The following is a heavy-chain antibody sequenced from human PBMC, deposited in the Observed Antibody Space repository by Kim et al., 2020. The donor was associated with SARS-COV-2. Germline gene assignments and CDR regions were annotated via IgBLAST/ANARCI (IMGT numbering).Heavy chain of an antibody. CDR3: VREYSSSSGAAFVY. Sequence: ADSVKGRFTMSRDNARNSLYLQMNSLRVEDTAVYYCVREYSSSSGAAFVYWGQGTLVTVSS. J-gene: IGHJ4*02. D-gene: IGHD6-6*01. V-gene: IGHV3-48*03.